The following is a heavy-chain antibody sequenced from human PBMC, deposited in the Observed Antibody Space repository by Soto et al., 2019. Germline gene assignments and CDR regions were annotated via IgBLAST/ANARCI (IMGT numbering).Heavy chain of an antibody. V-gene: IGHV4-4*07. CDR2: IFNTGST. J-gene: IGHJ4*02. D-gene: IGHD6-19*01. CDR3: ARESRSVAGTVES. CDR1: GGSISDYY. Sequence: QVQLQESGPGLVKPSETLSLTCAVSGGSISDYYWSWIRQPAGQGLEWIGRIFNTGSTNYNPSLKSRVTMSVDTSKNQFSLRLTSVTAADTALYYCARESRSVAGTVESWGQGTLVTVSS.